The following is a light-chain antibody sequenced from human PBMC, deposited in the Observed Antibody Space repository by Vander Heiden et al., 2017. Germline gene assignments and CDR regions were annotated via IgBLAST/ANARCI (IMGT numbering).Light chain of an antibody. CDR2: KAS. CDR3: QQYNSYWT. J-gene: IGKJ1*01. V-gene: IGKV1-5*03. CDR1: QSINSW. Sequence: DIQMTQSPSTLSASVGDRVTITCRASQSINSWLAWYQQQPGKAPKVLIYKASSLESGVPSRFSGSGSGTEFTLTISSLQPDDFATYYCQQYNSYWTFGQGTKVEIK.